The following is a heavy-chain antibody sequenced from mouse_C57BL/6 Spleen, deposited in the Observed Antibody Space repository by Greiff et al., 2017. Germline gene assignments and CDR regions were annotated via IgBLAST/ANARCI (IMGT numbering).Heavy chain of an antibody. CDR1: GYTFTSYT. V-gene: IGHV1-4*01. J-gene: IGHJ4*01. D-gene: IGHD3-2*02. Sequence: VQLQQSGAELARPGASVKMSCKASGYTFTSYTMHWVKQRPGQGLEWIGYINPSSGYTKYNQKFKDKATLTADKSSSTAYMQLSSLTSEDSAVYYCARSRLDSSGYGDAMDYWGQGTSVTVSS. CDR3: ARSRLDSSGYGDAMDY. CDR2: INPSSGYT.